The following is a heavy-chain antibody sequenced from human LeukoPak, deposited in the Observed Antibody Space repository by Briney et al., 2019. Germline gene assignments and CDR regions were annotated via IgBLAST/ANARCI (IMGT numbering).Heavy chain of an antibody. CDR2: ISYDGSNK. D-gene: IGHD3-22*01. J-gene: IGHJ4*02. CDR3: ARAAYDSSGYLTL. V-gene: IGHV3-30-3*01. Sequence: GGSLRLSCAASGLTFSSYAMHWVRQAPGKGLEWVAAISYDGSNKYYADSVKGRFTISRDNSKNTLFLQMNSLRAEDTAVYYCARAAYDSSGYLTLWGQGTLVTVSS. CDR1: GLTFSSYA.